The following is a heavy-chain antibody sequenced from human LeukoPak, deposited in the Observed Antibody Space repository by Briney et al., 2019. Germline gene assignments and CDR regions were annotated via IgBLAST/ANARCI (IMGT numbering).Heavy chain of an antibody. D-gene: IGHD6-19*01. Sequence: ASVNVSCKASGYTFTSYGISWVRQAPGQGLEWMGWISAYNGNTNYAQKLQGRVTMTTDTSTRTAYMELRSLRSDDTAVYYCARDLKRGYSSGRYSWGTGSSNDYWGQGTLVTVSS. V-gene: IGHV1-18*01. CDR3: ARDLKRGYSSGRYSWGTGSSNDY. CDR1: GYTFTSYG. J-gene: IGHJ4*02. CDR2: ISAYNGNT.